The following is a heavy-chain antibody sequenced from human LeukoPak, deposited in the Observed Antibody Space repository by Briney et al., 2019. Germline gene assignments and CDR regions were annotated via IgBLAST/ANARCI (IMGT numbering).Heavy chain of an antibody. J-gene: IGHJ5*02. V-gene: IGHV4-34*01. CDR3: AREALLWFGEFNWFDP. CDR1: GGSFSGYY. D-gene: IGHD3-10*01. Sequence: PSETLSLTCAVYGGSFSGYYWSWIRQPPGKGREWIGEINHSGSTNYNPSLKSRVTISVDTSKNQFSLKLSSVTAADTAVYYCAREALLWFGEFNWFDPWGQGNLVTVSS. CDR2: INHSGST.